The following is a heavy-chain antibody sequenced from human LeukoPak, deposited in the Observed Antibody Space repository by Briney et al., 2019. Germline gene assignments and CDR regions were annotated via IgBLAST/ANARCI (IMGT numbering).Heavy chain of an antibody. Sequence: PGRSLRLSCAASGFTFSSYAMHWVRQAPGKGLEWVAVISYDGSNKYYADSVEGRFTISRDNSKNTLYLQMNSLRAEDTAVYYCARVCGGDCYTYDAFDIWGQGTMVTVSS. CDR1: GFTFSSYA. D-gene: IGHD2-21*02. V-gene: IGHV3-30-3*01. CDR3: ARVCGGDCYTYDAFDI. J-gene: IGHJ3*02. CDR2: ISYDGSNK.